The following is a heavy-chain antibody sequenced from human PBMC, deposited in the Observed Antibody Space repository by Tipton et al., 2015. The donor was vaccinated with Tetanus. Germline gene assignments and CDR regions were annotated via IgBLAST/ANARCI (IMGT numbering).Heavy chain of an antibody. J-gene: IGHJ4*01. CDR3: ARLREIVSRSGWAFDY. CDR1: GGSMSTGGHY. D-gene: IGHD5/OR15-5a*01. V-gene: IGHV4-39*02. CDR2: LTYSGRT. Sequence: TLSLTCIVPGGSMSTGGHYGAWVRQSPGQGLEWIGSLTYSGRTYYNPSLKSRVSMAVDTSRKYFSVRLRSVTAADTAVYYCARLREIVSRSGWAFDYWGQGTLVTVSS.